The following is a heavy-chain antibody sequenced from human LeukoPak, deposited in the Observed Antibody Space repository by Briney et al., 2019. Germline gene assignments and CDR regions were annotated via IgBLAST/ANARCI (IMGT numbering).Heavy chain of an antibody. CDR3: AREKAAGTVFDY. CDR1: GGSISSYY. D-gene: IGHD6-13*01. CDR2: IYYSGST. J-gene: IGHJ4*02. Sequence: SETLSLTCTVSGGSISSYYWSWIRQPPGKGLEWIGSIYYSGSTYYNPSLKSRVTISVDTSKNQFSLKLSSVTAADTAVYYCAREKAAGTVFDYWGQGTLVTVSS. V-gene: IGHV4-59*05.